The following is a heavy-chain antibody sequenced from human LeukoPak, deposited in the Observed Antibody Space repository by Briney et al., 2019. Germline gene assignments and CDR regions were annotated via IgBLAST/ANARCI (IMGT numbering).Heavy chain of an antibody. D-gene: IGHD6-19*01. V-gene: IGHV3-23*05. CDR3: AKGKAAGLLDWFDP. CDR1: GFTFRDYT. J-gene: IGHJ5*02. CDR2: IVTSYVGT. Sequence: GGSLRLSCAASGFTFRDYTMAWVRQAPGNGLQWVASIVTSYVGTYYVDSVAGRFVVSRDNSKNILYLQMNRLRVEDTAMYFCAKGKAAGLLDWFDPWGPGTLVTVSS.